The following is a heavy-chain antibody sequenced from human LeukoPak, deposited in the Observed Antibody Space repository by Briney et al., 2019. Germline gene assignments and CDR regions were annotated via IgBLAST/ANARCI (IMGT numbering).Heavy chain of an antibody. CDR2: IYYSGST. D-gene: IGHD4-23*01. CDR3: ASGGSDYYYYGMDV. CDR1: GGSISSSDYY. Sequence: SETLSLTCTVSGGSISSSDYYWGWIRQPPGKGLEWIGSIYYSGSTYYNPSLKSRVTISVDTSKNQFSLKLSSVTAADTAVYYCASGGSDYYYYGMDVWGQGTTVTVSS. V-gene: IGHV4-39*07. J-gene: IGHJ6*02.